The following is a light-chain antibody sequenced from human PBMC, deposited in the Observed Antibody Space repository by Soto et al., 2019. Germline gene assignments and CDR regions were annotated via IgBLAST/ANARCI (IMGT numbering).Light chain of an antibody. J-gene: IGKJ1*01. CDR1: QSVSSN. V-gene: IGKV3-15*01. Sequence: EIVMTQSPATLSVSPGERATLSCRASQSVSSNLAWYQQKPGQAPRLLIYGASTRATGIPARVSGSGSGTGFTLTISSLQSEDFAVYYCQQYNNWPQTFGEGTKV. CDR2: GAS. CDR3: QQYNNWPQT.